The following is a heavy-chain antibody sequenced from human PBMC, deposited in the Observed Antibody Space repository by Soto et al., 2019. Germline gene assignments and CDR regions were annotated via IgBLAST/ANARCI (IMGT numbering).Heavy chain of an antibody. Sequence: QVQLQESGPGLVKPSQTLSLTCTVSGGSISSGGYYWSWIRQHPGKGLEWIGYIYYSGSTYYNPSLKSRVXXSXDXFKNQFSLKLSSVTAADTAVYYCASLHLWFGYGMDVWGQGTTVTVSS. CDR1: GGSISSGGYY. D-gene: IGHD3-10*01. CDR3: ASLHLWFGYGMDV. V-gene: IGHV4-31*03. J-gene: IGHJ6*02. CDR2: IYYSGST.